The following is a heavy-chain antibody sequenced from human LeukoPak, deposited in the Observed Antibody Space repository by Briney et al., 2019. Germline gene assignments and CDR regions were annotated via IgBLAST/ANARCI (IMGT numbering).Heavy chain of an antibody. D-gene: IGHD3-22*01. CDR1: GFTFSSYS. V-gene: IGHV3-48*04. CDR2: ISSSSSTI. CDR3: ARGHYYDSSGYYYAI. Sequence: PGGSLRLSCAASGFTFSSYSMNWVRQAPGKGLEWVSYISSSSSTIYYADSVKGRFTISRDNAKNSLYLQMNSLRAEDTAVYYCARGHYYDSSGYYYAIWGQGTMVTVSS. J-gene: IGHJ3*02.